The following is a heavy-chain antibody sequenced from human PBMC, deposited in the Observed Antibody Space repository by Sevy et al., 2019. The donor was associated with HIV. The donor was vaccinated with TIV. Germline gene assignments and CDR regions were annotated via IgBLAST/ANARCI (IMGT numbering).Heavy chain of an antibody. V-gene: IGHV3-23*01. CDR1: GFTFSSYA. Sequence: GGSLRLSCAASGFTFSSYAMSWVRQAPGKGLEWVSAISGSGGSTYYADSVKGRFTIPRDNSNNTPYLQMNSLRAEDTAVYYTAKDEPLSSSGWYGYFDYWGQGTLVTVSS. D-gene: IGHD6-19*01. J-gene: IGHJ4*02. CDR3: AKDEPLSSSGWYGYFDY. CDR2: ISGSGGST.